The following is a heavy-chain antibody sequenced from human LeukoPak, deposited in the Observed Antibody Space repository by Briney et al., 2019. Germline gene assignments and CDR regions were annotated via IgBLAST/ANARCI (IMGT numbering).Heavy chain of an antibody. V-gene: IGHV3-7*01. CDR2: INQDGSGK. CDR1: GFTFNNYW. J-gene: IGHJ4*02. CDR3: AKASIAGAIGVLDY. Sequence: GGSLRLSCAAFGFTFNNYWMSWVRQAPGKGLGWVANINQDGSGKHYVDSVKGRFTISRDNAKNSLYLQMNSLRAEDTAVYFCAKASIAGAIGVLDYWGQGTLVTVSS. D-gene: IGHD1-26*01.